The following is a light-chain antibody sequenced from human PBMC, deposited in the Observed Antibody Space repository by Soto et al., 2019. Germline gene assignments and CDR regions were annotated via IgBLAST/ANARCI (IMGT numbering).Light chain of an antibody. Sequence: EIVMTQSPATLSVSPGERATLSCRASQSVSSNLAWNQQKPGQAPSLLIYSASTRATGIPARFGGSGSGTEFTLTISSLQSEDFAVYYCQQYNNWPLTFGPGTKVDIK. V-gene: IGKV3-15*01. CDR1: QSVSSN. J-gene: IGKJ3*01. CDR3: QQYNNWPLT. CDR2: SAS.